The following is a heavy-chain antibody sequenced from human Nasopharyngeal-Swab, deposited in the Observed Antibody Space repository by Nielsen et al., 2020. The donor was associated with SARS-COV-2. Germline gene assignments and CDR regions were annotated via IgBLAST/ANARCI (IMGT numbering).Heavy chain of an antibody. V-gene: IGHV3-74*01. CDR2: INSDGSST. J-gene: IGHJ5*02. CDR3: AREEWGYNSSPFDP. D-gene: IGHD6-13*01. Sequence: WIRQPPGKGLVWVSRINSDGSSTSYADSVKGRFTISRDNAKNTLYLQMNSLRAEDTAVYYCAREEWGYNSSPFDPWGRGTLVTVSS.